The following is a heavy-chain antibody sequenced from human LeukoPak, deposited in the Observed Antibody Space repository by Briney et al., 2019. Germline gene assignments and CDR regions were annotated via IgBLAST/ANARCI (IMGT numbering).Heavy chain of an antibody. CDR2: ISSSGSSTI. Sequence: GGSLRLSCAASGFTFSSYSMNWVRQAPGKGLEWVSYISSSGSSTIYYADSVKGRFTISRDNAKNSLYLQMNSLRAEDTAVYYCARSAFGGVIVPTWFDPWGQGTLVTVSS. J-gene: IGHJ5*02. CDR1: GFTFSSYS. V-gene: IGHV3-48*04. D-gene: IGHD3-16*02. CDR3: ARSAFGGVIVPTWFDP.